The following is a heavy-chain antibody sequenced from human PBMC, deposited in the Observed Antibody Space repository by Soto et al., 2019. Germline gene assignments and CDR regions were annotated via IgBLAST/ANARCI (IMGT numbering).Heavy chain of an antibody. D-gene: IGHD1-7*01. J-gene: IGHJ6*02. CDR1: GGSITSITNHY. CDR2: ISYSGHT. Sequence: QVRLQESGPGLVKPSETLSLTCTVSGGSITSITNHYCSWIRQPPGKGLEWIGYISYSGHTSYNPSLTSRVLLXAXTXXNQVSLNLASVPAADTAVYYCATQGFGTLHGLVDVWGQGTTVTVSS. V-gene: IGHV4-59*08. CDR3: ATQGFGTLHGLVDV.